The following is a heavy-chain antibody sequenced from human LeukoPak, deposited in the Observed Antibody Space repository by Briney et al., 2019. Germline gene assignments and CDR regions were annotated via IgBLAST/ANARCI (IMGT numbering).Heavy chain of an antibody. D-gene: IGHD6-13*01. CDR2: INPNSGGT. Sequence: ASVKVSCKASEYTFTSYDINWVRQATGQGLEWMGWINPNSGGTNYAQKFQGRVTMTRDTSISTAYMELSRLRSDDTAVYYCAIPGIAAAGHDAFDIWGQGTMVTVSS. CDR1: EYTFTSYD. V-gene: IGHV1-2*02. CDR3: AIPGIAAAGHDAFDI. J-gene: IGHJ3*02.